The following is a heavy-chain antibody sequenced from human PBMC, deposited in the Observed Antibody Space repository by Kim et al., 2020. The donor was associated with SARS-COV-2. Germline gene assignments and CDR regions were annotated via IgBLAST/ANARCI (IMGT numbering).Heavy chain of an antibody. CDR1: GFTLSLYS. V-gene: IGHV3-48*04. Sequence: GGSLRLSCATSGFTLSLYSMNWVRRSPGKGLEWVSHISGTGTITKHADSVRGRFTISRDNAKNSLFLQMNGLRAEDTAVYYCVRENYWAFDIWGQGTMVT. CDR2: ISGTGTIT. J-gene: IGHJ3*02. CDR3: VRENYWAFDI. D-gene: IGHD2-15*01.